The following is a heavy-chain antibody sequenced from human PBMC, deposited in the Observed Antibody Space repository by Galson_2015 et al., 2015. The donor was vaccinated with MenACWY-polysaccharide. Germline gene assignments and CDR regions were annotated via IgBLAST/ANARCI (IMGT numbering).Heavy chain of an antibody. CDR2: ISASGGST. J-gene: IGHJ6*02. Sequence: SLRLSCAASEFTFSSYAMSWVRQAPGKGLEWVTTISASGGSTYYADSVKGRFTISKDNSKNTLYLQMNSLKAEDTAVYYCAKDITGSTGGYFYYGLDVWGQGTAVTVSS. D-gene: IGHD1-7*01. V-gene: IGHV3-23*01. CDR3: AKDITGSTGGYFYYGLDV. CDR1: EFTFSSYA.